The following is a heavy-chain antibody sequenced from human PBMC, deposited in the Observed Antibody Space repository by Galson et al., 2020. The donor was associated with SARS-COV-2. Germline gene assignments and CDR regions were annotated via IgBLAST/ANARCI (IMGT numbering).Heavy chain of an antibody. CDR2: IYYSGST. CDR3: TTHIGGKWFDP. J-gene: IGHJ5*02. D-gene: IGHD2-21*01. CDR1: GGSVSSGSYY. Sequence: ASETLSLTCTVSGGSVSSGSYYWSWIRQPPGKGLEWIGYIYYSGSTNYNPSLKSRVTISVDTSKSQFSLKLSSVTAADTAVYYCTTHIGGKWFDPWGQGTLVTVSS. V-gene: IGHV4-61*01.